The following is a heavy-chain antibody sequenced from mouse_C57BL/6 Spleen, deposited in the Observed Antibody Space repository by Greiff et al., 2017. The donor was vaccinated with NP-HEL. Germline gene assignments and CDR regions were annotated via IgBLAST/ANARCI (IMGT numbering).Heavy chain of an antibody. Sequence: VQLQQSGAELVRPGTSVKVSCKASGYAFTNYLIEWVKQRPGQGLEWIGVINPGSGGTNYNEKFKGKATLTADKSSSTAYMQLSSLTSEDSAVYCLATAPRAGTGYFDVWGTGTTVTVSS. D-gene: IGHD4-1*01. J-gene: IGHJ1*03. CDR1: GYAFTNYL. CDR2: INPGSGGT. CDR3: ATAPRAGTGYFDV. V-gene: IGHV1-54*01.